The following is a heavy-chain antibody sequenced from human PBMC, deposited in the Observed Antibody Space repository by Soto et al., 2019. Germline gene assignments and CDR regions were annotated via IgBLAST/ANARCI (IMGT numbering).Heavy chain of an antibody. D-gene: IGHD1-1*01. CDR3: AAGGTRWLHSPFDY. CDR2: FDPEDGET. J-gene: IGHJ4*02. Sequence: QVQLLQSGAEVKKPGASVKVSCKVSGHTLTELSMHWVRQAPGRGLEWMGGFDPEDGETIFAQKFQGRVTMTEDTSTYSPYMELTSLRSEDTAVYYCAAGGTRWLHSPFDYWGQGTLVTISS. CDR1: GHTLTELS. V-gene: IGHV1-24*01.